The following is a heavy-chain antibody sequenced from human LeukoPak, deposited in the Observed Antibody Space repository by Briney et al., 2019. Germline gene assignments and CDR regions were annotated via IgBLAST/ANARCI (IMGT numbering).Heavy chain of an antibody. Sequence: GGSLRLSCAASGFTFDDYGMSWVRQAPGEGLEWVSGINLNGGSTGYADSVKGRFTISRDNAKNSLYLQMNSLRAEDTALYYCAREGLVAGYYYYYYMDVWGKGTTVTVSS. CDR1: GFTFDDYG. CDR3: AREGLVAGYYYYYYMDV. CDR2: INLNGGST. J-gene: IGHJ6*03. V-gene: IGHV3-20*04. D-gene: IGHD2-15*01.